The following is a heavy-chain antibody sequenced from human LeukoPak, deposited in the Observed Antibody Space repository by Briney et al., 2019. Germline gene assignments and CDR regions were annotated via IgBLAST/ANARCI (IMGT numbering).Heavy chain of an antibody. J-gene: IGHJ3*02. V-gene: IGHV3-30-3*01. CDR3: ARDGPYYYDSNFDI. CDR2: ISYDGSNK. CDR1: GFTFSSYA. D-gene: IGHD3-22*01. Sequence: GGSLRLSCAAFGFTFSSYAMHWVRQAPGKGLEWVAVISYDGSNKYYADSVKGRFTISRDNSKNTLYLQMNSLRAEDTAVYYCARDGPYYYDSNFDIWGQGTMVTVSS.